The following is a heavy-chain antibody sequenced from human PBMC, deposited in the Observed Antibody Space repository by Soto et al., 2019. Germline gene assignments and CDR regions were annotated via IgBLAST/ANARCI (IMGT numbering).Heavy chain of an antibody. CDR3: ARWSYLDY. D-gene: IGHD3-3*01. CDR1: GFSFSSYA. V-gene: IGHV3-23*01. J-gene: IGHJ4*02. CDR2: ISGSDGKT. Sequence: GSLRLSCAASGFSFSSYAMSWVRQAPGKGLEWVSTISGSDGKTFYADSVKGRFSISRETSQNTLYLQMNSLRADDPAVYYCARWSYLDYWGQGTRVTVSS.